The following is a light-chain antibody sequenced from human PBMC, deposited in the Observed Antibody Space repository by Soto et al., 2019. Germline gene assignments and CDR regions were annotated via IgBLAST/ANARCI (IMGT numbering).Light chain of an antibody. CDR2: STS. Sequence: QSVLTQPPSASWTPGQIVAISCSGSSSNIGSNTVTWYQQLPGTAPKLLIYSTSQRSSGVPGRFSGSKSGASASLSISGLQSEDEADYYCAAWDDRLDVYVFGTGTKV. CDR3: AAWDDRLDVYV. CDR1: SSNIGSNT. V-gene: IGLV1-44*01. J-gene: IGLJ1*01.